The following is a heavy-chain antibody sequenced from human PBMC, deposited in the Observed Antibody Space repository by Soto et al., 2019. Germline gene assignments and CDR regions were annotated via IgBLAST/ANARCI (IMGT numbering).Heavy chain of an antibody. D-gene: IGHD3-9*01. CDR2: IKSDSSSL. Sequence: VQLVESGGGLVEPGGSLRLSCAASGFTFSTYLMNWVRQAPGKGLEWVSSIKSDSSSLYYADSVNGRFTISRDNAKNSLHLQMNSLRVEDTAMYFCARKPMTGSQSGAFDIWGQGTMVTVSS. J-gene: IGHJ3*02. V-gene: IGHV3-21*06. CDR3: ARKPMTGSQSGAFDI. CDR1: GFTFSTYL.